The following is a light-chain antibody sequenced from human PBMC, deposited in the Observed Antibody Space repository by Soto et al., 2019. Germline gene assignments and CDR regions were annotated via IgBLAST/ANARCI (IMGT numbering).Light chain of an antibody. V-gene: IGLV1-40*01. CDR3: QSYDSSLGGFVV. Sequence: QSVLTQPPSVSGAPGQTVTVSCTGGSSNIGTAYDVHWYQHLPGTTPKLLIYANRHRPSGIPDRFSGSKSGTSASLAITGLQAEDEADYSCQSYDSSLGGFVVFGGGTKLTVL. CDR1: SSNIGTAYD. J-gene: IGLJ2*01. CDR2: ANR.